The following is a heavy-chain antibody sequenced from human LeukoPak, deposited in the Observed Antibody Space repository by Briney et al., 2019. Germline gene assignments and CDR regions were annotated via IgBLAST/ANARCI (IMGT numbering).Heavy chain of an antibody. J-gene: IGHJ6*02. CDR1: GGTFSSFA. Sequence: SVKVSCKASGGTFSSFAISWVRQAPGQGLEWMGRIIPILGIANYAQKFQGRVTITADKSTSTAYMELSSLRSEDTAVYYCARANGYGPNYYYYYGMDVWGQGTTVTVSS. V-gene: IGHV1-69*04. CDR3: ARANGYGPNYYYYYGMDV. CDR2: IIPILGIA. D-gene: IGHD5-18*01.